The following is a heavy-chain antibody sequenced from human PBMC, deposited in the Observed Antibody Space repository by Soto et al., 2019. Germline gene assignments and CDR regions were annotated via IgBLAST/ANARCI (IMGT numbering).Heavy chain of an antibody. V-gene: IGHV3-23*01. CDR3: AKRAGWAFYI. J-gene: IGHJ3*02. Sequence: EVQLLESGGGLVQPGGSMRLSCAASGFTFSSYAMNWVRQAPGKGLEWVSTISGSGGSTYSADSVKGRFTISRDNSKSTLYLQVNSLRAVDTAVYYCAKRAGWAFYIWGQGTMVNVSS. CDR2: ISGSGGST. D-gene: IGHD6-19*01. CDR1: GFTFSSYA.